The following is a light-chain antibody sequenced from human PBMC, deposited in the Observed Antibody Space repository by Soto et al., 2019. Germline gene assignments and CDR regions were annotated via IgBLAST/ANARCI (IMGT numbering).Light chain of an antibody. V-gene: IGKV1-5*01. Sequence: DIQMTQSPSPLSASVGDRATITCRASQRISTWLAWYQPKPGKAPKLLIFDASSLESRVPARLSRSGSGPAFTLTVTGLQPHDFGSEYGQPYNKSMRRGYTFRQGTKLEI. CDR3: QPYNKSMRRGYT. J-gene: IGKJ2*01. CDR2: DAS. CDR1: QRISTW.